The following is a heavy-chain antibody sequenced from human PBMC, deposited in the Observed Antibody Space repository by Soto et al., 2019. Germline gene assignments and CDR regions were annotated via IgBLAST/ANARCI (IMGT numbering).Heavy chain of an antibody. V-gene: IGHV3-21*01. Sequence: GGSLRLSCVASGITFGSRAMSWVRQAPGRGLEWVSSITSGSGVTFYADSVKGRFTISRDKAKKSLHLQMNSLRAEDTAVYYCTTYTGTYRDYWGLGTLVTVSS. J-gene: IGHJ4*02. CDR1: GITFGSRA. D-gene: IGHD1-26*01. CDR2: ITSGSGVT. CDR3: TTYTGTYRDY.